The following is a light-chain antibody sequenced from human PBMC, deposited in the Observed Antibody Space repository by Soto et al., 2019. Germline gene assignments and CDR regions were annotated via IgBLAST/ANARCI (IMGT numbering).Light chain of an antibody. V-gene: IGLV2-14*01. Sequence: QCALTQPASVSGSPGQSITISCTGTSSDVGGYNYVSWYQQQSGKAPKLMIHEVSNRPSGVSSRFSGSKSGNTASLTISGLQAEDAADYYCSSYTSSRAYVFGIGTKVTVL. J-gene: IGLJ1*01. CDR2: EVS. CDR1: SSDVGGYNY. CDR3: SSYTSSRAYV.